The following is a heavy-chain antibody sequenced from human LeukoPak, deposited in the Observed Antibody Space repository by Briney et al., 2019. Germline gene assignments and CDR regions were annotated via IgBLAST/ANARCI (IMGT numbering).Heavy chain of an antibody. Sequence: PSETLSLTCAVSGDSISSGYYWSWIRQPAGKGLEWIGRIYASGSTNYDPSLKSRVTISVDKSNNQFSLMVTSVTAADTAVYYCARGKQNAVDYWGQGILVTGSS. V-gene: IGHV4-61*02. J-gene: IGHJ4*02. CDR3: ARGKQNAVDY. D-gene: IGHD1-1*01. CDR1: GDSISSGYY. CDR2: IYASGST.